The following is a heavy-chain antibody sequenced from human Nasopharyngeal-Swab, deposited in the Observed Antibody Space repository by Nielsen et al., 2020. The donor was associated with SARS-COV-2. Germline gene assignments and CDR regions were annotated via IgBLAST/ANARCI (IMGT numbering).Heavy chain of an antibody. J-gene: IGHJ5*02. D-gene: IGHD5-18*01. CDR3: ARVTLGEDSYGDNWFDP. Sequence: WIRQPPGKGLEWIGEVSHGGGTNYNPSLKSRVTISVATSKNQFSLKLSSVTAAGTAVYYCARVTLGEDSYGDNWFDPWGQGTLVTVSS. CDR2: VSHGGGT. V-gene: IGHV4-34*01.